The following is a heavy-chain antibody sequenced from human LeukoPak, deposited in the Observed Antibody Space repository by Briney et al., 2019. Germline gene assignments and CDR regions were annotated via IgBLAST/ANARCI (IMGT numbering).Heavy chain of an antibody. CDR2: FDPEDGET. CDR1: GYTLTELS. Sequence: ASVKVSCKVSGYTLTELSMHWVRQAPGKGLEWMGGFDPEDGETIYAQKFQGRVTMTEDTSTDTAYMELSSLRSEDTAVYYCARGVAARNGFDYWGQGTLVTVSS. V-gene: IGHV1-24*01. CDR3: ARGVAARNGFDY. D-gene: IGHD6-6*01. J-gene: IGHJ4*02.